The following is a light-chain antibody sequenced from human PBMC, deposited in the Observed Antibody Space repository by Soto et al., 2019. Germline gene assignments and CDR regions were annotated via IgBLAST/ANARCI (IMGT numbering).Light chain of an antibody. CDR1: SSNIGSNT. J-gene: IGLJ2*01. CDR3: AAWDDSLNGPHVV. V-gene: IGLV1-44*01. Sequence: QSVLTQPPSASGTPGQRVTISCSGSSSNIGSNTVNWYQQLPGTAPKLLIYSNNQRPSGVPDRFSGSKSGTSASLAISGLQSEDEADYYCAAWDDSLNGPHVVFGGGTKVPS. CDR2: SNN.